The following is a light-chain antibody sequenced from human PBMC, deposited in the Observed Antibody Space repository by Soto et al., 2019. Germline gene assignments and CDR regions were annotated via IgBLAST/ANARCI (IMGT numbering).Light chain of an antibody. CDR2: AAS. Sequence: QMTQSPSSLSASVGDRVTITCRASQNIATFLNWYQQKLGKAPKLLIYAASDLQSGVPSRFSGSGYGTDFTLTISSLQPEDFATYYCQQSSVVPQTFGQGTKVEI. J-gene: IGKJ1*01. CDR1: QNIATF. V-gene: IGKV1-39*01. CDR3: QQSSVVPQT.